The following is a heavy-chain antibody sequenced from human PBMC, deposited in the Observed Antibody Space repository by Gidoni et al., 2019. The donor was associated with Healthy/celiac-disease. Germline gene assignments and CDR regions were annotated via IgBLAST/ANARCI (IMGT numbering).Heavy chain of an antibody. D-gene: IGHD3-16*01. CDR3: AADYDSGQGY. CDR2: IVVGRGNT. Sequence: QIQLVQSGPEVKKPGTSVYVSRKASGFTFTSSAMQWVRQARGQRLEWIGWIVVGRGNTNYAQKFQERVTITRDMSTSTADMELSSLRSEDTAVYYCAADYDSGQGYWGQGTLVTVSS. J-gene: IGHJ4*02. V-gene: IGHV1-58*02. CDR1: GFTFTSSA.